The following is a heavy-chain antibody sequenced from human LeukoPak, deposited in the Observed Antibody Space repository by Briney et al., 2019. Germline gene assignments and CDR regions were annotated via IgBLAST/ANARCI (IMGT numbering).Heavy chain of an antibody. CDR1: GGSISSSSYF. Sequence: PSETLSLTCTVSGGSISSSSYFWGWIRQPPGKGLEWIGGIYYSGSTYHNPSLKSRVTISVDTSKNQFSLKLTSVTAADTAVYYCARRYSSSWYWFDPWGHGTLVTVSS. CDR2: IYYSGST. CDR3: ARRYSSSWYWFDP. V-gene: IGHV4-39*01. J-gene: IGHJ5*02. D-gene: IGHD6-13*01.